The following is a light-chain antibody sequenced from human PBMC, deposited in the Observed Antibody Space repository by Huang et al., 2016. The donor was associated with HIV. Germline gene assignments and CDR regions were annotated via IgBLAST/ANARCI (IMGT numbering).Light chain of an antibody. CDR1: QGISNS. J-gene: IGKJ1*01. CDR3: QQYHGVPWT. V-gene: IGKV1-NL1*01. Sequence: DIQMTQSPSSLSASVGDRVAITCWASQGISNSFAWYQQKPGKAPKLLLYAASKLEGGVTSRFSGSGSGAVYTLTISSLQPEDVAVYHCQQYHGVPWTFGQGTKVEVK. CDR2: AAS.